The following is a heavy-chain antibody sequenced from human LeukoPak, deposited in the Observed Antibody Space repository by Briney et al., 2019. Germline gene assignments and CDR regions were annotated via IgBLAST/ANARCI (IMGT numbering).Heavy chain of an antibody. CDR3: ARCWYGDDAFDI. Sequence: GGSLRLSCAASGFTFSSYSMNWVRQAPGKGLEWVSSISSSSSYIYYADSVKGRFTIFRDNAKNSLYLQLNSLRAEDAAVYYCARCWYGDDAFDIWGQGTMVTVSS. J-gene: IGHJ3*02. D-gene: IGHD3-10*01. CDR1: GFTFSSYS. CDR2: ISSSSSYI. V-gene: IGHV3-21*01.